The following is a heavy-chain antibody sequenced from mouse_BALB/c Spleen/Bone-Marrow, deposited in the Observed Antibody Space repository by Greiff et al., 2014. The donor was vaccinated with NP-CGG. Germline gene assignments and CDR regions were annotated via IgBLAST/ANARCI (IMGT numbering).Heavy chain of an antibody. Sequence: EVQLQESGPSLVKPSQTLSLTCSVTGDSITSSYWNWIRKFPGNKLEYMGYISYSSNAYYNPSLKSRISLTRDTSRNQYYLQLNSVTTEDTAIYFCARGNGYHFDYWGQGTTLTVSS. D-gene: IGHD1-2*01. J-gene: IGHJ2*01. CDR3: ARGNGYHFDY. V-gene: IGHV3-8*02. CDR2: ISYSSNA. CDR1: GDSITSSY.